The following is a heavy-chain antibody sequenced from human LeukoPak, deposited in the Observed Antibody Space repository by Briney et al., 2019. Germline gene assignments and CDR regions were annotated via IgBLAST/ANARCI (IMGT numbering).Heavy chain of an antibody. CDR3: ARLNYYDSSGYQAAEYFQH. CDR2: IYSGAST. CDR1: GFTVSNNY. Sequence: GGSLRLSCAASGFTVSNNYTSWVRQAPGKGLEWVSLIYSGASTYYADSVKGRFTISRDNSKNTLYLQMNSLRAEDTAVYYCARLNYYDSSGYQAAEYFQHWGQGTLVTVSS. V-gene: IGHV3-66*01. J-gene: IGHJ1*01. D-gene: IGHD3-22*01.